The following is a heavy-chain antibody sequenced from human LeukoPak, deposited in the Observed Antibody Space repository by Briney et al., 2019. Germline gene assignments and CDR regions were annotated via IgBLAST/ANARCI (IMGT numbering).Heavy chain of an antibody. J-gene: IGHJ5*02. V-gene: IGHV4-34*01. CDR2: INHSGTS. Sequence: SSETLSLTCAVYGGSFSGYYWSWIRQPPGKGLEWIGEINHSGTSNYNPSLKSRVTMSVDTSKNQFSLKVSSVTAADTAVYYCARGARRGGLNWFDPWGQGTLVTVSS. CDR3: ARGARRGGLNWFDP. D-gene: IGHD3-16*01. CDR1: GGSFSGYY.